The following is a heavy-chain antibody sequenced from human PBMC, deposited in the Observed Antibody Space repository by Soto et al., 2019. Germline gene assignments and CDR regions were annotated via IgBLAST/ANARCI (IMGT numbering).Heavy chain of an antibody. J-gene: IGHJ5*02. CDR3: AGEGSGGSNWFDH. D-gene: IGHD1-26*01. CDR1: GGSISNNY. Sequence: SSETLSLTCNVSGGSISNNYWSWIRQPAGKGLEWIGRVNSLGTTNYNPSLKSRVTMSVDTSKKQLSLKLNSVTVADTAVYYCAGEGSGGSNWFDHWGRGPLVTVSS. V-gene: IGHV4-4*07. CDR2: VNSLGTT.